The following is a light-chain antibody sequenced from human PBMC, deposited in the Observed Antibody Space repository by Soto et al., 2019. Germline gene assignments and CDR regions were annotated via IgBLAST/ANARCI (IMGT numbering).Light chain of an antibody. CDR3: AKLDDSLRGPV. CDR1: TSNIGSSS. Sequence: QSVLRQPPSASGTPGQSVTISCSGSTSNIGSSSVDWYQQLPGTAPKVFIYENNRRPSGVPDRFSGSKSGTSASLAISGLRSEDEADYYGAKLDDSLRGPVFGGGTKLTVL. V-gene: IGLV1-47*01. CDR2: ENN. J-gene: IGLJ2*01.